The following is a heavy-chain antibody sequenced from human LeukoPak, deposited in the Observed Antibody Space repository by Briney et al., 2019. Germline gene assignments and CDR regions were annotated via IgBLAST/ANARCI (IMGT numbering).Heavy chain of an antibody. CDR2: INHSGST. D-gene: IGHD3-10*01. CDR1: GGSFSGYY. V-gene: IGHV4-34*01. J-gene: IGHJ5*02. CDR3: ATIYGSGSQNWFDP. Sequence: SETLSLTCAVYGGSFSGYYWNWIRQPPGKGLEWIGEINHSGSTNYNPSLKSRVTISVDTSKNQFSLKLSSVTAADTAVYYCATIYGSGSQNWFDPWGQGTLVTVSS.